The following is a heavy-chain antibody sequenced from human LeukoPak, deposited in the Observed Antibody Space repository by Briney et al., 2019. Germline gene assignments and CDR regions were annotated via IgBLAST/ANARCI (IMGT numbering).Heavy chain of an antibody. CDR2: IYYTGST. CDR1: GGSISNYY. D-gene: IGHD3-22*01. J-gene: IGHJ3*02. CDR3: ARANYYDTSGYSRGAFDI. V-gene: IGHV4-59*08. Sequence: SETLSLTCSVSGGSISNYYGSWIRQPPGKGLEWIGYIYYTGSTSYNPSLKSRVTISIDTSKNQFSLKLSSVTAADTAVYYCARANYYDTSGYSRGAFDIWGQGTMVTVSS.